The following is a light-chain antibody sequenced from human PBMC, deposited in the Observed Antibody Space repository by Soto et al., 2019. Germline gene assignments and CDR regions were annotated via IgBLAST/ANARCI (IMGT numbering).Light chain of an antibody. CDR1: QGISNY. CDR2: TAS. Sequence: DIQMTQSPSSLSASVGDRVSITCRASQGISNYLAWYRQKPGKVPDLLIYTASTLQSGVPSRFSGSGSGTDFTLTINSLQPEDVATYYCQKYDSVPFTFGPGTKVDIK. J-gene: IGKJ3*01. CDR3: QKYDSVPFT. V-gene: IGKV1-27*01.